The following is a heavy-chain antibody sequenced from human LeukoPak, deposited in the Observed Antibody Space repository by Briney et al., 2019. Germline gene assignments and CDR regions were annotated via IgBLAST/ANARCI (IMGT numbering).Heavy chain of an antibody. J-gene: IGHJ3*02. D-gene: IGHD4-17*01. CDR2: ISDSGGST. V-gene: IGHV3-23*01. CDR1: GFTFTTYA. Sequence: PGGSLRLSCAASGFTFTTYAMSWVRQAPGKGLEWVSVISDSGGSTYYADSVKGRFTISRDNSKNTLYLQMNSLRAEDTAVYYCAKGLSRDDYGDYVEAFDIWGQGTMVTVSS. CDR3: AKGLSRDDYGDYVEAFDI.